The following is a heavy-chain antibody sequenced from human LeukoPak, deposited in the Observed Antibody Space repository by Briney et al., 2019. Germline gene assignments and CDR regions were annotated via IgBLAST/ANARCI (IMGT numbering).Heavy chain of an antibody. D-gene: IGHD6-6*01. V-gene: IGHV3-30*18. CDR1: GFTFSSYG. J-gene: IGHJ4*02. Sequence: GGSLRLSCAASGFTFSSYGMHWVRQAPGKGLEWVAVISYDGSNKYYADSVKGRFTISRDNSKNTLYLQMNSLRAEDTAVYYCAKVRIQYSSSSEGFDYWGQGTLVTVSS. CDR3: AKVRIQYSSSSEGFDY. CDR2: ISYDGSNK.